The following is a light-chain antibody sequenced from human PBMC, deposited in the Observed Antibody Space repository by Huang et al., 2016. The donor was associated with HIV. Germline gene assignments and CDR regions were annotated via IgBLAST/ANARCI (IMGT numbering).Light chain of an antibody. V-gene: IGKV1-5*03. CDR2: EAS. CDR3: QHYNSFPWT. J-gene: IGKJ1*01. Sequence: DIQMTQSSATLSASVGDRVTITCRASQSIGTWLAWYQQKPGKAPNLLIYEASTLEGGVPSRFSGGGSGTEFTLTINSLQPDDFATYYCQHYNSFPWTFGQGTEVEV. CDR1: QSIGTW.